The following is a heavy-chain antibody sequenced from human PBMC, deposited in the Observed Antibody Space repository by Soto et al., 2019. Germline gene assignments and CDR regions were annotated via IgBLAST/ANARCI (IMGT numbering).Heavy chain of an antibody. J-gene: IGHJ4*02. CDR3: AREFRAQLGEIDY. CDR1: GFTFSSYG. V-gene: IGHV3-33*01. Sequence: QVQLVESGGGVVQPGRSLRLSCAASGFTFSSYGMHWVRQAPGKGLEWVAVIWYDGSNKYYADSVKGRFTISRDNSKNTLYLQMNSLRAEDTAVYYCAREFRAQLGEIDYWGQGTLVTVSS. CDR2: IWYDGSNK. D-gene: IGHD1-1*01.